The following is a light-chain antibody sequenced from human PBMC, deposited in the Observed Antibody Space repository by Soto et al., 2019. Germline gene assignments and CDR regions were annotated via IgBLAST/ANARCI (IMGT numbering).Light chain of an antibody. Sequence: QSVLTQPPSVSGAPGQRVTISCTGSSSNIGAGYDVHWYQQLPGPAPKLLIYGNSNRPSGVPDRFSGSKSGTSASLAITGLQAEDEADYYCQSYDSSLSGSFGGGTKLTVL. J-gene: IGLJ2*01. CDR3: QSYDSSLSGS. CDR1: SSNIGAGYD. CDR2: GNS. V-gene: IGLV1-40*01.